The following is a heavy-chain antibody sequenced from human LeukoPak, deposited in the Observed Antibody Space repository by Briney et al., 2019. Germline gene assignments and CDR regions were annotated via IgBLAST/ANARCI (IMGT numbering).Heavy chain of an antibody. D-gene: IGHD6-19*01. Sequence: GASVKVSCKASGGSFSVHSVSWVRQAPGQGLEWMGRIIPILGETDYAQKFQGRVTITADKFTSNAYMELSSLRAEDTAVYYCTRGVAVAGVAYYFDLWGHGTLVTVSS. CDR1: GGSFSVHS. CDR2: IIPILGET. J-gene: IGHJ2*01. V-gene: IGHV1-69*04. CDR3: TRGVAVAGVAYYFDL.